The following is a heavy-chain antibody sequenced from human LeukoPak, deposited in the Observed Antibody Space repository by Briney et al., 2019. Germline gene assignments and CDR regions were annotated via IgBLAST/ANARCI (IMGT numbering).Heavy chain of an antibody. CDR3: AKETAEMATISHSDH. CDR2: IYSGGST. Sequence: GGSLRLSCAASGFTVSSNYMSWVRQAPGKGLEWVSVIYSGGSTYYADSVKGRFTISRDNSKNTLYLQMNSLRVEDTALYYCAKETAEMATISHSDHWGQGTLVTVSS. CDR1: GFTVSSNY. J-gene: IGHJ5*02. D-gene: IGHD5-24*01. V-gene: IGHV3-53*01.